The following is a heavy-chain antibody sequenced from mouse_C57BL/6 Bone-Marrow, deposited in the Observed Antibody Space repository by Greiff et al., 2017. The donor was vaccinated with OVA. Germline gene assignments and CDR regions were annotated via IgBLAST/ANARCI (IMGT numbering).Heavy chain of an antibody. J-gene: IGHJ2*01. CDR1: GYTFTSYG. Sequence: QVQLQQSGAELARPGASVKLSCKASGYTFTSYGISWVKQRPGQGLEWIGEIYPRSGNTYYNEKFKGKATLTADKSSSTAYMELRSLTSEDSAVYFCAREGDYHYFDYWGQGTTLTVSS. D-gene: IGHD2-4*01. V-gene: IGHV1-81*01. CDR3: AREGDYHYFDY. CDR2: IYPRSGNT.